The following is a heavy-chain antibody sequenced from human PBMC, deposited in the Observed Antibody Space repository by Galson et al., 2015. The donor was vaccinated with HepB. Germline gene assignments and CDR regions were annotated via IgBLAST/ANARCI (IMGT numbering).Heavy chain of an antibody. CDR3: AKEGENTYYYGSGSYPFDY. J-gene: IGHJ4*02. Sequence: SLRLSCAASGFTFSSYAMSWVRQAPGKGLEWVSAISGSGGSTYYADSVKGRFTISRDNSKNTLYLQMNSLRAEDTAVYYCAKEGENTYYYGSGSYPFDYWGQGTLVTVSS. CDR2: ISGSGGST. V-gene: IGHV3-23*01. CDR1: GFTFSSYA. D-gene: IGHD3-10*01.